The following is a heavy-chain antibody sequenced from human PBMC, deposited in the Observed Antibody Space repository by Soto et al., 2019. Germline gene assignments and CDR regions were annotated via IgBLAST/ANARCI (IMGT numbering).Heavy chain of an antibody. CDR1: GGSFSGYY. Sequence: LSLTCAVYGGSFSGYYWSWIRQPPGKGLEWIGEINHSGSTNCNPSLKSRVTISVDTSKNQFSLKLSSVTAADTAVYYCARINYDYVWGSYRYNSYYYGMDVWGQGTTVTVSS. J-gene: IGHJ6*02. D-gene: IGHD3-16*02. CDR3: ARINYDYVWGSYRYNSYYYGMDV. V-gene: IGHV4-34*01. CDR2: INHSGST.